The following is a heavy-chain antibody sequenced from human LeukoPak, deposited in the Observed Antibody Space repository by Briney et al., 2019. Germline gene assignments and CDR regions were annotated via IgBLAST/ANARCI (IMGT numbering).Heavy chain of an antibody. CDR3: AREYSSSWYGYYYYYMDV. CDR1: GYTFTGYY. Sequence: ASVKVSCKASGYTFTGYYIHWVRQAPGQGLEWMGWISAYNGNTNYAQKLQGRVTMTTDTSTSTAYMELRSLRSDDTAVYYCAREYSSSWYGYYYYYMDVWGKGTPVTISS. V-gene: IGHV1-18*01. J-gene: IGHJ6*03. D-gene: IGHD6-13*01. CDR2: ISAYNGNT.